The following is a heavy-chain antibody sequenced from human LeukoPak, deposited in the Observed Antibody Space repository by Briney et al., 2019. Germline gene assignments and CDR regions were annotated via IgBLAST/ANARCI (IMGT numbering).Heavy chain of an antibody. CDR2: IYSDDST. CDR3: ASRPRDAAALDY. Sequence: GGSLRLSCVASGFTVSGVYMSWVRQAPGKGLEWVSVIYSDDSTYYADSVKGRFTISRDYSKNTLNLQMNSLRAEDTAVYYCASRPRDAAALDYWGQGTLVIVSS. CDR1: GFTVSGVY. V-gene: IGHV3-53*01. J-gene: IGHJ4*02. D-gene: IGHD6-13*01.